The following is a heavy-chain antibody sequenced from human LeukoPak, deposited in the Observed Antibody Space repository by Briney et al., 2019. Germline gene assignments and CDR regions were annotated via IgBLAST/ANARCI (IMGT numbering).Heavy chain of an antibody. J-gene: IGHJ4*02. Sequence: PGGSLRLSCTASGFSFSGHWMHWARQLPGKGLVWVSRISPTGSTTNYADSVKGRFTVSRDNAKNSQYLQMNSLRAEDTAVYYCARALGRYYYDSSGYYYFDYWGQGTLVTVSS. CDR3: ARALGRYYYDSSGYYYFDY. V-gene: IGHV3-74*01. D-gene: IGHD3-22*01. CDR2: ISPTGSTT. CDR1: GFSFSGHW.